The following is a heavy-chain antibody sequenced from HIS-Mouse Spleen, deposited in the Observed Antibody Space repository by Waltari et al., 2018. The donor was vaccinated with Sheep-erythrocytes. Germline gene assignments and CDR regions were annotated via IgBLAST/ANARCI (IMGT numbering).Heavy chain of an antibody. CDR3: ARGYCSSTSCYGYFQH. Sequence: QVQLVQSGAEVKKPGASVKVSCKASGYTFTGYYMHWVRQAPGQGLEWMGGINPNSGGANYAQKLQGRVPMARDTSIRTAYMELSRLRSDDTAVYYCARGYCSSTSCYGYFQHWGQGTLVTVSS. CDR1: GYTFTGYY. J-gene: IGHJ1*01. D-gene: IGHD2-2*01. V-gene: IGHV1-2*02. CDR2: INPNSGGA.